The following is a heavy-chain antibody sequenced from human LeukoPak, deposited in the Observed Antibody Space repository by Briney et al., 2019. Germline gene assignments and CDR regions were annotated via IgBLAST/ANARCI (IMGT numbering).Heavy chain of an antibody. CDR2: IKQDGSEK. CDR3: ARDLLLWFGEFRFDP. V-gene: IGHV3-7*03. Sequence: GGSLRLSCAASGFTFSSYWMSWVRQAPGKGLEWVANIKQDGSEKYYVDSVKGRFTIIRDNAKNSMYLQMNSLRAEDTAVYYCARDLLLWFGEFRFDPWGQGTLVTVSS. D-gene: IGHD3-10*01. CDR1: GFTFSSYW. J-gene: IGHJ5*02.